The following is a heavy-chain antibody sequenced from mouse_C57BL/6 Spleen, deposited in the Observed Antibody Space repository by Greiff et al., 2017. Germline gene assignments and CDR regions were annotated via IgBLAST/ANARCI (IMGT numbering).Heavy chain of an antibody. CDR1: GYTFTNYW. V-gene: IGHV1-63*01. D-gene: IGHD2-4*01. CDR2: IYPGGGYT. CDR3: ARSNDYPFDY. Sequence: VQLQQSGAELVRPGTSVKMSCKASGYTFTNYWIGWAKQRPGHGLEWIGDIYPGGGYTNYNEKFKGKATLTADKSSSTAYMQFSSLTSEDSAIYYCARSNDYPFDYWGQGTTLTVSS. J-gene: IGHJ2*01.